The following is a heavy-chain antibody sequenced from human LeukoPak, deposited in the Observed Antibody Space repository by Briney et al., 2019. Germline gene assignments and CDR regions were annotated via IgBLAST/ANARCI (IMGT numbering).Heavy chain of an antibody. D-gene: IGHD2-15*01. V-gene: IGHV1-3*01. CDR3: AIHCTGGSCSRSYYFDY. CDR2: INAGNGDT. CDR1: GYTFSSYA. J-gene: IGHJ4*02. Sequence: ASVKVSCKASGYTFSSYAMQWVRQAPGQRLEWMGWINAGNGDTEYAQKFQGRVTITRDTSASTAYMDLSSLRFEDTAVYYCAIHCTGGSCSRSYYFDYWGQGTLVTVSS.